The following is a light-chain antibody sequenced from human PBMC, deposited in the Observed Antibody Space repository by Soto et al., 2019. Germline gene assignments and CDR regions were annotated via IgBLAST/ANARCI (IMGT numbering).Light chain of an antibody. Sequence: EIVLTQSPDTLSLSPGERATLSCRASQSVSSYLVWYQQKPGQAPSLLIYDASSRATGIPARFSGSGSGTDFILTISSLEPEDSAVYYCQQRSDWPLTFGGGTKVEIK. V-gene: IGKV3-11*01. CDR3: QQRSDWPLT. J-gene: IGKJ4*01. CDR1: QSVSSY. CDR2: DAS.